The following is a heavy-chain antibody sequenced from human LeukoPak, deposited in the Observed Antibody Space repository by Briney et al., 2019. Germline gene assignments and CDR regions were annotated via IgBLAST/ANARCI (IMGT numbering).Heavy chain of an antibody. J-gene: IGHJ1*01. D-gene: IGHD3-22*01. CDR3: ATPGYYYDSSVYYYCQH. CDR2: ISAYNGNT. CDR1: VYTFTSYV. V-gene: IGHV1-18*01. Sequence: ASVKVSCKASVYTFTSYVISWVRQAPGQGLEWMGWISAYNGNTNYAQKLQGRVTMTTDTSTSTAYMELRSLRSDDTAVYYCATPGYYYDSSVYYYCQHWGQDTLVTVSS.